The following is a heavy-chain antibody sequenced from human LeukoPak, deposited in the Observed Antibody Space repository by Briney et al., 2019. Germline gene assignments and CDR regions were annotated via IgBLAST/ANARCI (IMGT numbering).Heavy chain of an antibody. D-gene: IGHD3-10*01. CDR2: ISGSGERT. CDR3: AKDRGIISDY. Sequence: PGGSLRLSCAASGFTFASYAMSWVRQAPGKGLEWVSAISGSGERTYYADSVKGRFTISRDNSKNTLYLQMNSLRAEDTAVYYCAKDRGIISDYWGQGILVTVSS. V-gene: IGHV3-23*01. J-gene: IGHJ4*02. CDR1: GFTFASYA.